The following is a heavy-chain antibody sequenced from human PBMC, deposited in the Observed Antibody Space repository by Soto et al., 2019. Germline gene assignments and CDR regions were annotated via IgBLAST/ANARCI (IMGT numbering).Heavy chain of an antibody. CDR3: VRANYFDY. J-gene: IGHJ4*02. V-gene: IGHV4-59*01. CDR1: GGSITNYY. Sequence: SETLSLTGTVSGGSITNYYWSWIRQAPGKRLEWIGDIYYSGRTNYDPSVKSRVTISVDTSKNLFSLKLTSVTAADTAVYYCVRANYFDYWGQGTLVTVSS. CDR2: IYYSGRT.